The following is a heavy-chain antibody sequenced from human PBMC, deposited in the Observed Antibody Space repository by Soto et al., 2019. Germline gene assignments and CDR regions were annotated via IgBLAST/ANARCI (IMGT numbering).Heavy chain of an antibody. J-gene: IGHJ4*02. D-gene: IGHD3-10*01. CDR2: ISNSGGST. CDR3: AKGHYLDFDY. V-gene: IGHV3-23*01. Sequence: EVQLLESGGGLVQPGGSLRLSCAASGFTFSSYAMSWVRQAPGKGLEWVSGISNSGGSTYYADSVEGRFTIFRDNSKGTLYLQMNSMRAEDTAVYYCAKGHYLDFDYWGQGTLVTVSS. CDR1: GFTFSSYA.